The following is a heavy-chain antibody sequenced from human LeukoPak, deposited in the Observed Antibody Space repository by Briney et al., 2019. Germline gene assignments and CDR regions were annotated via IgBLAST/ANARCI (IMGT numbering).Heavy chain of an antibody. J-gene: IGHJ3*02. Sequence: SETLSLTCTVSGVSITTYYWNWVRQPPGKGLEWIGHMFYSGTTSYNPSLKSRVAISVDTSKNQFSLKLSSVTAADTAVYYCARIGNYVWGSYRPSDAFDIWGQGTMVTVSS. CDR3: ARIGNYVWGSYRPSDAFDI. CDR1: GVSITTYY. D-gene: IGHD3-16*02. V-gene: IGHV4-59*12. CDR2: MFYSGTT.